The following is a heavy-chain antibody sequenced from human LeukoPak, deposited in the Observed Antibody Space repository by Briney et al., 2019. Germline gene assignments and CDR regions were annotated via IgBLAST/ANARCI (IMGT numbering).Heavy chain of an antibody. D-gene: IGHD6-13*01. CDR1: GFTVSGNY. V-gene: IGHV3-53*01. CDR2: IYTAGST. J-gene: IGHJ4*02. Sequence: GGSLRLSCAASGFTVSGNYMSWVRQAPGKGLEWVSVIYTAGSTSYADSVKGRITTSRDNSKNTLYLQMNSLRAEDTAVYFCAGSSSWPGLSYWGQGTLLTVSS. CDR3: AGSSSWPGLSY.